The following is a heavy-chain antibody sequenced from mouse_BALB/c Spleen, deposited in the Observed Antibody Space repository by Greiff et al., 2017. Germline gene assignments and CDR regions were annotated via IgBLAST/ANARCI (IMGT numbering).Heavy chain of an antibody. CDR2: IDPSDSYT. J-gene: IGHJ3*01. CDR3: ARPYYYGSSYWFAY. D-gene: IGHD1-1*01. V-gene: IGHV1-69*02. CDR1: GYTFTSYW. Sequence: QVQLQQPGAELVKPGASVKLSCKASGYTFTSYWMHWVKQRPGQGLEWIGEIDPSDSYTNYNQKFKGKATLTVDKSSSTAYMQLSSLTSEDSAVYYCARPYYYGSSYWFAYWGQGTLVTVSA.